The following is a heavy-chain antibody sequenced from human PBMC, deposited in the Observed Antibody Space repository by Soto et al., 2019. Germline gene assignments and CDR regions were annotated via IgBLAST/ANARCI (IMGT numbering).Heavy chain of an antibody. CDR1: GGSIISYY. V-gene: IGHV4-59*08. Sequence: AXXTLSLTCTVSGGSIISYYWSWIRQPPGKGLEWIGYXYYSGXTHYNHYLKSXXTISVDTXXNQFYLKLSSVTAADTALYYCARWITINPYFDYWGQGTLVTVSS. CDR3: ARWITINPYFDY. CDR2: XYYSGXT. J-gene: IGHJ4*02. D-gene: IGHD3-3*01.